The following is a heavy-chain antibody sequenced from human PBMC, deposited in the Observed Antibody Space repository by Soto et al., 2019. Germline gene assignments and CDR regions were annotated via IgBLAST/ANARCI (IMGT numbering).Heavy chain of an antibody. CDR3: ARRHYADPHLDD. V-gene: IGHV3-21*01. J-gene: IGHJ4*02. CDR2: ISSSSRYI. CDR1: GFTFSSYS. D-gene: IGHD4-17*01. Sequence: GVSLRLSCAASGFTFSSYSMNWVRQAPGKGLEWVSSISSSSRYIYYADSVKGRFTMSRDNGKNSVYLQMNSLRAEDTAVYYWARRHYADPHLDDWGQGTVVTV.